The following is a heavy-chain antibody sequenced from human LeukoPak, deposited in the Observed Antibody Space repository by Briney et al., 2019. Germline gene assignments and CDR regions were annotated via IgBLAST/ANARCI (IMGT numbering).Heavy chain of an antibody. V-gene: IGHV3-66*02. CDR2: IYSGGST. CDR1: GFTVSSNY. Sequence: AGGSLRLSCAASGFTVSSNYMSWVRQAPGKGLEWVSVIYSGGSTYYADSVKGRFTISRDNSKNTLYLQMNSLRAEDTAMYYCARLDRGYSYGSLYYFDYWGQGTLVTVSS. CDR3: ARLDRGYSYGSLYYFDY. J-gene: IGHJ4*02. D-gene: IGHD5-18*01.